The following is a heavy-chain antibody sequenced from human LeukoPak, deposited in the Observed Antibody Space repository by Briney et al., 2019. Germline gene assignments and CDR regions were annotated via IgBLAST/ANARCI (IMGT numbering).Heavy chain of an antibody. D-gene: IGHD3-3*01. CDR2: MNTNSGNT. CDR3: ARGLPKVVFGVVIED. CDR1: GYPFTSYN. J-gene: IGHJ1*01. V-gene: IGHV1-8*01. Sequence: ASVKVSCTASGYPFTSYNVNWVRQATGQGLEWMGWMNTNSGNTGYSQNFQGRVTMTRDTSISTAYMELSSLMSEDTAVYYCARGLPKVVFGVVIEDWGQGTLVTVSS.